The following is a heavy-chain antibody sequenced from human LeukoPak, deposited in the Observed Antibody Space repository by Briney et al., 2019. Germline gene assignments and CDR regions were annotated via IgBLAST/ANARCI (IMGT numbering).Heavy chain of an antibody. D-gene: IGHD6-19*01. Sequence: SQTLSLTCTVSSASMDSGIYYWTWIRQPAGKGLEWIGRISTSGSTTYNPSLRSRVTISVDTSNNNFSLRVDSVTAADTAVYYCARRYTSGSKSFRYWGQGTLVTVSS. J-gene: IGHJ1*01. CDR3: ARRYTSGSKSFRY. V-gene: IGHV4-61*02. CDR1: SASMDSGIYY. CDR2: ISTSGST.